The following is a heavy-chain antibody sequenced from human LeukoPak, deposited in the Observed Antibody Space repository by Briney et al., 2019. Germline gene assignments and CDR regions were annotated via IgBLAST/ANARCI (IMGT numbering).Heavy chain of an antibody. CDR1: GGTFSSYA. CDR2: IIPIFGTA. Sequence: GASVKVSCKASGGTFSSYAISWVRQAPGQGLEWMGGIIPIFGTANYAQKFQGRVTITTDESTSTAYMELSSLRSEDTAVYYCARVRDTRNYYYYMDVWGKGTTVTVSS. J-gene: IGHJ6*03. CDR3: ARVRDTRNYYYYMDV. V-gene: IGHV1-69*05.